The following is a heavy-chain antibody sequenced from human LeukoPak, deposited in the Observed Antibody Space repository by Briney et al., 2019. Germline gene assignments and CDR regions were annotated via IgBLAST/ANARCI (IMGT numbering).Heavy chain of an antibody. CDR2: IYHSGST. Sequence: SETLSLTCTVSGYSISSGYYWGWIRQPPGKGLEWIGSIYHSGSTYYNPSLKSRVTISVDTSKNQFSLKLGSVTAADTAVYYCARDPLLTGYIGVWGQGTLATVSS. V-gene: IGHV4-38-2*02. D-gene: IGHD3-9*01. CDR1: GYSISSGYY. CDR3: ARDPLLTGYIGV. J-gene: IGHJ4*02.